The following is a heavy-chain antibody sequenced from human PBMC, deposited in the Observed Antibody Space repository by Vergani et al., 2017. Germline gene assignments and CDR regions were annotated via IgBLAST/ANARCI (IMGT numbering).Heavy chain of an antibody. V-gene: IGHV3-23*01. CDR1: GFTFSSYA. CDR2: ISGSGGST. CDR3: AKDRESTMIVVITYSIDI. J-gene: IGHJ3*02. D-gene: IGHD3-22*01. Sequence: EVQLLESGGGLVQPGGSLRLSCAASGFTFSSYAMSWVRQAPGKGLEWVSAISGSGGSTYYADSVKGRFTISRDNSKTTLYLQMNSLRAEDTAVYYCAKDRESTMIVVITYSIDIWGQGTWVTVSS.